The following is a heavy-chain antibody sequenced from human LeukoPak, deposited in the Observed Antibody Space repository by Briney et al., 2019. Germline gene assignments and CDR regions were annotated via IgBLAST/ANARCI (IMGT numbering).Heavy chain of an antibody. J-gene: IGHJ6*03. CDR1: GFTFSDYA. CDR3: AKAPATGEGYYFYYMDV. CDR2: VNGRGATT. D-gene: IGHD7-27*01. Sequence: GGTLRLSCAASGFASGFTFSDYAVSWVRQAPGKGPEWVASVNGRGATTYYADSVRGRFTISRDNSKNTLYLQMISLGADDTAIYFCAKAPATGEGYYFYYMDVWGKGTTVTVSS. V-gene: IGHV3-23*01.